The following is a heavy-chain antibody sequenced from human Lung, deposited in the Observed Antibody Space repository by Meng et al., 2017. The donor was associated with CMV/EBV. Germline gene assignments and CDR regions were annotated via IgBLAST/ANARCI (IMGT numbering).Heavy chain of an antibody. Sequence: GYYWSWIRQAPGRGLEWIGEINHSGSTNYSPSLKSRVAISVGTSKNQFSLKLSSVTAADTAVYYCARVMVNYDYVWGSYRYTHYFDYWGQGTLVIVSS. D-gene: IGHD3-16*02. V-gene: IGHV4-34*01. CDR3: ARVMVNYDYVWGSYRYTHYFDY. CDR2: INHSGST. J-gene: IGHJ4*02. CDR1: GYY.